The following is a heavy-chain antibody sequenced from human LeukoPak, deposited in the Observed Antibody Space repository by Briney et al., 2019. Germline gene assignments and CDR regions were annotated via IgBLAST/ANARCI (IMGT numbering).Heavy chain of an antibody. CDR1: GYTFTDYY. V-gene: IGHV1-2*02. CDR2: INPNSGGT. Sequence: ASVKVSCKASGYTFTDYYMHWVRQAPGQGLEWMGWINPNSGGTNYAQKFQGRVTMTRDTSTSKVYMELSRVRSDDTAVYYCARDPDVTVLELPPWGQGTLVTVSS. CDR3: ARDPDVTVLELPP. D-gene: IGHD2/OR15-2a*01. J-gene: IGHJ5*02.